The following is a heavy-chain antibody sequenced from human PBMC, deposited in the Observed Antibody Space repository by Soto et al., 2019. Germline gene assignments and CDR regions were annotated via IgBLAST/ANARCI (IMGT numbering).Heavy chain of an antibody. CDR2: IDGNT. CDR3: AKSESGAVNDGFDI. D-gene: IGHD3-10*01. V-gene: IGHV3-23*01. CDR1: GFTFSNSA. Sequence: EVQLLESGGGLVQPGGSLRLSCVVSGFTFSNSAMNWVRQAPGKGLEWVSVIDGNTYYADSVKGRFTISRDNSKNTLYPQMNSLRAEDTAVYYCAKSESGAVNDGFDIWGQGTMVTVSS. J-gene: IGHJ3*02.